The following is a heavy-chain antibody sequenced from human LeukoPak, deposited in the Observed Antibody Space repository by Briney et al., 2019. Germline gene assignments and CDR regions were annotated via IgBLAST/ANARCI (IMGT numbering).Heavy chain of an antibody. CDR1: GFTFSSYT. CDR2: ISSSSSYI. J-gene: IGHJ3*02. Sequence: GGSLRLSCAASGFTFSSYTMNWVRQAPGKGLEWVSSISSSSSYIYYADSVKGRFTISRDNAKNSLYLQMNSLRAEDTAVYYCARDVQGAFDIWGQGTMVTVSS. CDR3: ARDVQGAFDI. V-gene: IGHV3-21*01.